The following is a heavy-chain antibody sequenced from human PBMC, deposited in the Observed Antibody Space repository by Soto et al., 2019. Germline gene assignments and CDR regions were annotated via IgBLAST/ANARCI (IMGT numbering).Heavy chain of an antibody. CDR3: ARPHGGSSGWDNGSAP. V-gene: IGHV4-61*05. CDR1: GGSISSSSCY. D-gene: IGHD6-25*01. Sequence: SETLSLTCTVSGGSISSSSCYWGWIRQPPGKGLEWIGYAHYSGGTLYNPSLKSRVTISVDTSKNQFSLKLSSVTAADTAVYYCARPHGGSSGWDNGSAPWGQGTLVPVSS. CDR2: AHYSGGT. J-gene: IGHJ5*02.